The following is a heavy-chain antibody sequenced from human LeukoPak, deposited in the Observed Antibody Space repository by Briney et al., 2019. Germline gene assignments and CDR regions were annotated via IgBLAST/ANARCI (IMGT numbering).Heavy chain of an antibody. J-gene: IGHJ4*02. CDR2: IYHSGST. D-gene: IGHD3-22*01. CDR3: ARETYYYDSSGYYLR. CDR1: GYSISSGYY. V-gene: IGHV4-38-2*02. Sequence: SETLSLTCTVSGYSISSGYYWGWIRQPPGKGLEWIGSIYHSGSTYYNPSLKSRVTISVDTSKNQFSLKLSSVTAADTAVYYCARETYYYDSSGYYLRWGQGTLVTVSS.